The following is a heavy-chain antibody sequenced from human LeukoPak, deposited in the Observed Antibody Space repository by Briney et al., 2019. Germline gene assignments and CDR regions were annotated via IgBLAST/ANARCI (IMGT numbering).Heavy chain of an antibody. CDR2: IYTSGST. Sequence: SQTLSLTCTVSGGSISSGSYYWSWIRQPAGKGLEWIGRIYTSGSTNYNPSLKSRVTISVDTSKNQFSLKLSSVTAADTAVYYCARDRDPYGGSYNNWFDPWGQGTLVTVSS. CDR1: GGSISSGSYY. V-gene: IGHV4-61*02. CDR3: ARDRDPYGGSYNNWFDP. D-gene: IGHD1-26*01. J-gene: IGHJ5*02.